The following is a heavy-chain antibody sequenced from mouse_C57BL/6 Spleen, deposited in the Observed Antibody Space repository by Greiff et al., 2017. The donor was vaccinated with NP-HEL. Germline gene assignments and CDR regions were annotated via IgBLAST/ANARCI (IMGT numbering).Heavy chain of an antibody. V-gene: IGHV5-4*01. J-gene: IGHJ2*01. CDR2: ISDGGSYT. CDR1: GFTFSSYA. Sequence: EVMLVESGGGLVKPGGSLKLSCAASGFTFSSYAMSWVRQTPEKRLEWVATISDGGSYTYYPDNVKGRFTISRDNAKNNLYLQMSHLKSEDTAMYYCAREGGIPFDYWGQGTTLTVSS. CDR3: AREGGIPFDY.